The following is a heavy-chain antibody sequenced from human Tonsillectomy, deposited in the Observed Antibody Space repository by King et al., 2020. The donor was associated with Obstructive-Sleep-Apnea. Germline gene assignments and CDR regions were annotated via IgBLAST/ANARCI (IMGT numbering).Heavy chain of an antibody. CDR2: IDWDDDE. CDR1: GFSLSTTGMC. CDR3: ARSRRGNYAWDNYHYYFDY. V-gene: IGHV2-70*11. J-gene: IGHJ4*02. D-gene: IGHD3-16*01. Sequence: VTLKESGPALVKPTQTLTLTCTFSGFSLSTTGMCVSWIRQPPGKALEWLARIDWDDDEYYSTSLKTRLTISKDTSKSQVVLTMTNVDPVDTATYYCARSRRGNYAWDNYHYYFDYWGQGTLVTVSS.